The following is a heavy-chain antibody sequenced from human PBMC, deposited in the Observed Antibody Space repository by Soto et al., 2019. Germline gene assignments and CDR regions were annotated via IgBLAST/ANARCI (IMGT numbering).Heavy chain of an antibody. CDR3: ASTVPAALNYYYYYGMDV. D-gene: IGHD2-2*01. Sequence: PGGSLRLSCAASGFTFSSYGMHWVRLAPGKGLEWVAVISYDGSNKYYADSVRGRFTISRDNSKNTLYLQMNSLRAEDTAVYYCASTVPAALNYYYYYGMDVWGQGTTVTVSS. V-gene: IGHV3-30*03. J-gene: IGHJ6*02. CDR2: ISYDGSNK. CDR1: GFTFSSYG.